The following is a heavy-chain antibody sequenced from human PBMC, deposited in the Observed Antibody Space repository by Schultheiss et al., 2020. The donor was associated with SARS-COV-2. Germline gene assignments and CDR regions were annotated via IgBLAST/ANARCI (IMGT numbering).Heavy chain of an antibody. CDR2: IYYSGST. CDR1: GGSISSSSYY. Sequence: SETLSLTCTVSGGSISSSSYYWGWIRQPPGKGLEWIGSIYYSGSTYYNPSLKSRVTISVDTSKNQFSLKLSSVTAADTAVYYCARLAVCSSTSCHGAFDIWGQGTMVTVSS. J-gene: IGHJ3*02. CDR3: ARLAVCSSTSCHGAFDI. D-gene: IGHD2-2*01. V-gene: IGHV4-39*01.